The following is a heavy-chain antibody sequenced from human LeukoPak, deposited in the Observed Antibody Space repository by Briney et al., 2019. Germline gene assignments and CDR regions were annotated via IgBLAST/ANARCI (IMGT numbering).Heavy chain of an antibody. Sequence: GGSLRLSCAASGFTVSTNYMSWVRQAPGKGLEWVSAIYSGGSTSYADSVKGRFTISRDSSKNTLYFQMNNLRAEDTAVYYCARVVRMAAGMNNYLDYWGQGTLVTVSS. CDR2: IYSGGST. CDR1: GFTVSTNY. J-gene: IGHJ4*02. D-gene: IGHD6-13*01. CDR3: ARVVRMAAGMNNYLDY. V-gene: IGHV3-53*01.